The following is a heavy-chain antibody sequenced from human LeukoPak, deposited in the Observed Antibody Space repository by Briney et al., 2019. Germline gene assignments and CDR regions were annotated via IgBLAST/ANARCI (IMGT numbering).Heavy chain of an antibody. D-gene: IGHD2-15*01. CDR2: VYYNGSA. V-gene: IGHV4-59*01. CDR3: ARKGGHFDY. Sequence: PSETLSLTCTVSGDSTNYYYWSWIRQSPGKGLEWIGYVYYNGSAKYNPSLKSRVTISVDMSKNQFSLKVSSVTAADTAIYYCARKGGHFDYWGQGTLVTVSS. CDR1: GDSTNYYY. J-gene: IGHJ4*02.